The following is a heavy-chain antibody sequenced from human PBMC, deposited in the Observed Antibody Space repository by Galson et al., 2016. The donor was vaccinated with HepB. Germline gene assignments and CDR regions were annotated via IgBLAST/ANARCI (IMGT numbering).Heavy chain of an antibody. D-gene: IGHD5-18*01. J-gene: IGHJ6*02. V-gene: IGHV3-23*01. CDR1: GFIFNSHA. CDR2: ISDIGANT. Sequence: SLRLSCAGSGFIFNSHAMSWVRQAPGKGLELVSAISDIGANTYHADFVKGRFTISRDNSKNTMYLQMKSLRDEDTAVYYWAKRPYSYGWHYGMDVWGQGTTVTVSS. CDR3: AKRPYSYGWHYGMDV.